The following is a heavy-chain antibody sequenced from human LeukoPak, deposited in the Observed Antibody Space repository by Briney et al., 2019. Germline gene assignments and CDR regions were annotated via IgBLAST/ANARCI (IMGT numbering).Heavy chain of an antibody. V-gene: IGHV3-48*01. J-gene: IGHJ4*02. CDR2: ISSSGNTI. Sequence: GESLKISCAASGFTFSTYNMNWVRQTPGKGLEWVSFISSSGNTITYADSRKGRFTISRDNPKNSLYLQMNSLRAEDTAVYSCARDHPSLYWGQGTLVTVSS. CDR1: GFTFSTYN. CDR3: ARDHPSLY.